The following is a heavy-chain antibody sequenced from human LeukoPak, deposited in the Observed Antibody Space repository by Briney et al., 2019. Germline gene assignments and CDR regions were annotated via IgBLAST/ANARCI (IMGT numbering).Heavy chain of an antibody. D-gene: IGHD1-14*01. CDR2: IYYSGST. CDR1: GGSISSYY. Sequence: SETLSLTCTVSGGSISSYYWSWIRQPPGKGLEWIGYIYYSGSTNYNTSLKSRVTISVDTSKNQFSLKLSSVTAADTAVYYCARHYRRTSHRPIDYWGQGTLVTVSS. J-gene: IGHJ4*02. V-gene: IGHV4-59*08. CDR3: ARHYRRTSHRPIDY.